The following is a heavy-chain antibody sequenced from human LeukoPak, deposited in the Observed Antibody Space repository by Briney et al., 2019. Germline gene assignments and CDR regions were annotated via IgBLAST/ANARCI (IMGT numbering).Heavy chain of an antibody. Sequence: ASVKVSCKASGYTFTSYYMHWVRQAPGQGLEWMGIINPSGGSTSYAQKFQGRVTMTRVTSTSTVYMELSSLRSEDTAVYYCASRIAAAGALLEYWGQGTLVTVSS. CDR3: ASRIAAAGALLEY. D-gene: IGHD6-13*01. J-gene: IGHJ4*02. CDR2: INPSGGST. CDR1: GYTFTSYY. V-gene: IGHV1-46*01.